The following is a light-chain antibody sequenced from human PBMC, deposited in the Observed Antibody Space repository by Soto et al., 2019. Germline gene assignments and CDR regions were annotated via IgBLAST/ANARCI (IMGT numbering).Light chain of an antibody. CDR2: GAS. CDR1: QRFSSK. V-gene: IGKV3-15*01. J-gene: IGKJ1*01. Sequence: ETVLTQSPGTLSVSPGERATLSCRASQRFSSKLARYQQKPGQAPRLLFYGASTGATGIPARFSGSGSETEFTLSISSLQSEDFAVYYCQQYNNWPGTFGQGTKVEIK. CDR3: QQYNNWPGT.